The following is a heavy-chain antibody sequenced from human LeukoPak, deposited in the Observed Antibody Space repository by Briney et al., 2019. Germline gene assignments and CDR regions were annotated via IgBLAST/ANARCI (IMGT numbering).Heavy chain of an antibody. CDR2: INPNSGGT. Sequence: ASVKVSCKASGYTFTGYYMHWVRRAPGQGLEWMGWINPNSGGTNYAQKFQGRVTMTRDTSISTAYMELSRLRSDDTAVYYCARLTAPFVDIVATASIDYWGQGTLVTVSS. J-gene: IGHJ4*02. V-gene: IGHV1-2*02. CDR1: GYTFTGYY. CDR3: ARLTAPFVDIVATASIDY. D-gene: IGHD5-12*01.